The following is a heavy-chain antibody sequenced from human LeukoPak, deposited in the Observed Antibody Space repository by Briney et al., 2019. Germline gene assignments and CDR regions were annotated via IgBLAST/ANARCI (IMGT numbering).Heavy chain of an antibody. V-gene: IGHV4-4*02. CDR2: IYHSGST. J-gene: IGHJ5*02. CDR1: GFTFSSYAM. CDR3: ARYQVWFDP. Sequence: GSLRLSCAASGFTFSSYAMSWVRQAPGKGLEWIGEIYHSGSTNYNPSLKSRVTISVDKSKNQFSLKLSSVTAADTAVYYCARYQVWFDPWGQGTLVTVSS.